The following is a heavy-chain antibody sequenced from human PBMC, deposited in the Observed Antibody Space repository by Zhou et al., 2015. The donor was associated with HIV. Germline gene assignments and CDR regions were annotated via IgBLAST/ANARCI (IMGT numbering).Heavy chain of an antibody. J-gene: IGHJ4*02. CDR2: IIPILGIA. CDR1: GGTFSSYT. CDR3: ARDQDGQLTGDPFGY. Sequence: QVQLVQSGAEVKKPGSSVKVSCKASGGTFSSYTISWVRQAPGQGLEWMGRIIPILGIANYAQKFQGRVTITADKSTSTAYMELSSLRSEDTAVYYCARDQDGQLTGDPFGYWGQGTLVTVSS. V-gene: IGHV1-69*08. D-gene: IGHD7-27*01.